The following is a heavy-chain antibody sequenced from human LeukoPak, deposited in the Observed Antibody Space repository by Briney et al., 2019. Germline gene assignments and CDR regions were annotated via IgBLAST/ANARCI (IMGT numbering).Heavy chain of an antibody. V-gene: IGHV4-39*07. CDR1: GGSISSSSYY. J-gene: IGHJ5*02. CDR3: ARDPLSAYRSGSLNWFDP. Sequence: PSETLSLTCTVTGGSISSSSYYWGWIRQPPGKVLEWIGSIYYSGSTYYNPSLKSRVTISVDTSKNQFSLKLSSVTAADTAVYYCARDPLSAYRSGSLNWFDPWGQGTLVTVSS. D-gene: IGHD6-19*01. CDR2: IYYSGST.